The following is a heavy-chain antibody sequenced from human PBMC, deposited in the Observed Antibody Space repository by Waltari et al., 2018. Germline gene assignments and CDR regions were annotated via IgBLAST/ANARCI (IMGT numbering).Heavy chain of an antibody. Sequence: EVQLVESGGGLVQPGGSMGLSSARSRFTFSSYGISWSGQAPGKGVQWVANIKFDGAEDYYVDSVKGRFTVSRDNAKNLLYLHMNSLRAEDTAVYYCARNYGSGRFSYYYYAMDVWGRGTTVTVSS. CDR3: ARNYGSGRFSYYYYAMDV. V-gene: IGHV3-7*04. J-gene: IGHJ6*02. CDR2: IKFDGAED. CDR1: RFTFSSYG. D-gene: IGHD3-10*01.